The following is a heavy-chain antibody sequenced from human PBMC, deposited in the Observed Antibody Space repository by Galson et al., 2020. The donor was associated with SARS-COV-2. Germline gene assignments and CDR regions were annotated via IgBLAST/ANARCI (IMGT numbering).Heavy chain of an antibody. CDR1: EFTVSSNY. CDR3: ARDSCSSSSCDYYYGMDV. D-gene: IGHD2-2*01. Sequence: GESLKISCAASEFTVSSNYMSWVRQAPGKGLEWVSVIYSGGSAYYADSVKGRFTISRDNSKNTLYLQMKSLRAEDTAVYYCARDSCSSSSCDYYYGMDVWGQGTTVTVSS. J-gene: IGHJ6*02. V-gene: IGHV3-66*01. CDR2: IYSGGSA.